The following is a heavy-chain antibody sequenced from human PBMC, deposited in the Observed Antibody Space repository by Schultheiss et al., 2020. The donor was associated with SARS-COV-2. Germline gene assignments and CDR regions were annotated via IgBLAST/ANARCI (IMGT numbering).Heavy chain of an antibody. J-gene: IGHJ3*02. CDR3: ARDSLGAFDI. Sequence: SETLSLTCTVSGGSISSYYWSWIRQPPGKGLEWIGYIYYSGSTYYNPSLKSRVTISVDTSKNQFSLKLSSVTAADTAVYYCARDSLGAFDIWGQGTMVTVSS. D-gene: IGHD3-16*01. CDR1: GGSISSYY. V-gene: IGHV4-59*12. CDR2: IYYSGST.